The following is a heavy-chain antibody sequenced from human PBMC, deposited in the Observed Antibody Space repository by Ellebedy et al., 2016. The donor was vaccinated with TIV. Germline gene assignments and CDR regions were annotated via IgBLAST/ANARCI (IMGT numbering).Heavy chain of an antibody. Sequence: MPSETLSLTCTVSGGSISSYYWSWIRQPPGKGLEWIGYIYYSGSTNYNPSLKSRFTMSVDTSKNQFSLKLSSVIAADTAVYYCARGGLFLLAWGQGTTVTVSS. J-gene: IGHJ6*02. V-gene: IGHV4-59*12. CDR1: GGSISSYY. CDR2: IYYSGST. D-gene: IGHD2-15*01. CDR3: ARGGLFLLA.